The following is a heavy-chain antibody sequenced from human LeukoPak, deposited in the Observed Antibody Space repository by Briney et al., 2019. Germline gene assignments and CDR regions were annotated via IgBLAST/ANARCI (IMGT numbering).Heavy chain of an antibody. CDR1: GFTFSRSW. D-gene: IGHD6-13*01. V-gene: IGHV3-74*01. J-gene: IGHJ4*02. CDR3: AKRMGPSIAAADLDY. CDR2: INDDGSVT. Sequence: GGSLRLSCAASGFTFSRSWMHWVRQAPGKGLVWVSRINDDGSVTSYVDSVKGRFTISRDNAKNTLYLQMNSLRAEDTAVYYCAKRMGPSIAAADLDYWGQGTLVTVSS.